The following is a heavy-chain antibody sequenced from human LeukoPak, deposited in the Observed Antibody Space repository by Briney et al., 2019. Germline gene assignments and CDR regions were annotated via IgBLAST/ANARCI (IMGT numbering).Heavy chain of an antibody. J-gene: IGHJ6*02. Sequence: GESLKISCKGSGYSFTSYWIGWVRQMPGKGLEWMGIIYPGDSDTRNSPSFQGQVTISADKSISTAYLQWSSLKASDTAMYYCARRQASFGELYYGMDVWGQGTTVTVSS. CDR3: ARRQASFGELYYGMDV. V-gene: IGHV5-51*01. CDR1: GYSFTSYW. CDR2: IYPGDSDT. D-gene: IGHD3-10*01.